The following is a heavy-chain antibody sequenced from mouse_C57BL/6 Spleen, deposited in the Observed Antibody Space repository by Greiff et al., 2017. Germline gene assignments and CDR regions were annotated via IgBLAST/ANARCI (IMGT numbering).Heavy chain of an antibody. J-gene: IGHJ4*01. V-gene: IGHV8-8*01. CDR1: GFSLSTFGMG. Sequence: QVTLKESGPGILQPSQTLSLTCSFSGFSLSTFGMGVGWIRQPSGKGLEWLAHIWWDDDKYYNPALKSRLTISKDTSKNQVFLKIANVDTADTATYYCARIGYYGSSFYYAMDYWGQGTSVTVSS. D-gene: IGHD1-1*01. CDR2: IWWDDDK. CDR3: ARIGYYGSSFYYAMDY.